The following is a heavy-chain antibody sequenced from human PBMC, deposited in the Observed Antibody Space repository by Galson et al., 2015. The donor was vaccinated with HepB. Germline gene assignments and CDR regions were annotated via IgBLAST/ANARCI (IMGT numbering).Heavy chain of an antibody. CDR1: EGTFGDYT. V-gene: IGHV1-69*01. Sequence: SCKASEGTFGDYTISWLRQAPGQRLEWMGGIIPIFGAPKYAQSFQDRVTITADGSTRTVYMELNSLTSEDTAVYYCATDFRIATTGARVGYYFDSWGQGTLVTVSS. CDR3: ATDFRIATTGARVGYYFDS. D-gene: IGHD1-1*01. CDR2: IIPIFGAP. J-gene: IGHJ4*02.